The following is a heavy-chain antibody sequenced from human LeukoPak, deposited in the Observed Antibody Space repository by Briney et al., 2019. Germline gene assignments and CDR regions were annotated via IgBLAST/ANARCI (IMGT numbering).Heavy chain of an antibody. Sequence: ASVKVSCKASGYTFTSYYMHWVRQAPGQGLEWMGIINPSGGSTSYAQKFQGRVTMTRDTSTSTVYMELSSLRSEDTAVYYCARVGPDRIAAPEDGMDVWGQGTTVTVSS. CDR3: ARVGPDRIAAPEDGMDV. V-gene: IGHV1-46*01. CDR2: INPSGGST. J-gene: IGHJ6*02. D-gene: IGHD6-13*01. CDR1: GYTFTSYY.